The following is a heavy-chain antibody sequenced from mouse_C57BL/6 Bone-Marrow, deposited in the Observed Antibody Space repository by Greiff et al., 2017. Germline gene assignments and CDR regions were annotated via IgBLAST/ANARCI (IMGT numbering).Heavy chain of an antibody. CDR3: ARFGSKGVNYFDY. J-gene: IGHJ2*01. CDR2: ISNGGGST. D-gene: IGHD2-2*01. Sequence: EVQVVESGGGLVQPGGSLKLSCAASGFTFSDYYMYWVRQTPEKRLEWVAYISNGGGSTYYPDTVKGRFTISRDNAKNTLYLQMSRLKSEDTAMYYCARFGSKGVNYFDYWGQGTTLTVSS. V-gene: IGHV5-12*01. CDR1: GFTFSDYY.